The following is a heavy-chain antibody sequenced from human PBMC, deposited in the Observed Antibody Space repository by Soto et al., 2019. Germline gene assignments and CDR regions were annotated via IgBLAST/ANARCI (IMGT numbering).Heavy chain of an antibody. CDR3: ARDGGSFPGY. J-gene: IGHJ4*02. CDR2: ISYDGSNK. D-gene: IGHD1-26*01. V-gene: IGHV3-30-3*01. Sequence: QPGGSLRLSCAASGFTFSSYAMHWVRQAPGKGLEWVAVISYDGSNKYYADSVKGRFTISRDNSKNTLYLQMNSLRAEDTAVYYCARDGGSFPGYWGQGTLVTVSS. CDR1: GFTFSSYA.